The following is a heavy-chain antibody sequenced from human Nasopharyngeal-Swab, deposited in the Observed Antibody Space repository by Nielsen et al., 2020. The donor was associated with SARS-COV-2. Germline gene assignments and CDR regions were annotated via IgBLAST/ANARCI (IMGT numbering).Heavy chain of an antibody. CDR3: ARGAPGY. V-gene: IGHV4-34*01. CDR1: DGSFSDYN. Sequence: SETLSLTCAVSDGSFSDYNWSWIRQPPGKGLEWIGNIYHSGRTNYNPSLKSRLAISIDTSKKQFSLKLSSVTAADTAVYYCARGAPGYWGQGTLVTVSS. J-gene: IGHJ4*01. CDR2: IYHSGRT.